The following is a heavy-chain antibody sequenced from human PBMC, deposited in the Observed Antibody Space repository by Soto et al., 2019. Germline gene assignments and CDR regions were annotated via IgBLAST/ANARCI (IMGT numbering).Heavy chain of an antibody. V-gene: IGHV1-69*13. D-gene: IGHD3-22*01. CDR2: IIPIFGTA. J-gene: IGHJ4*02. CDR1: GVTFSSYS. Sequence: ASVKVSCKASGVTFSSYSSSWVRHSPGQGLEWMGGIIPIFGTANYAQKFQGRVTITADESTSTAYMELSSLRSEDTAVYYCARVSSGYYYYYFDYWGQGTLVTVSS. CDR3: ARVSSGYYYYYFDY.